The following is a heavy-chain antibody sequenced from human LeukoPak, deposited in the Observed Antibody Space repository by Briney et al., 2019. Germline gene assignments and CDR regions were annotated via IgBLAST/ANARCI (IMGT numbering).Heavy chain of an antibody. CDR2: ISDSGTSA. D-gene: IGHD3-22*01. Sequence: GGSLRLSRAVSGFTFRNYGMSWVRQAPGKGLEWVSVISDSGTSAYYTDSVNGRFTISRDNSKNTLYLQMNSLRAEDTAVYYCAKDSYYDSSGMPWGQGTLVTVSS. CDR1: GFTFRNYG. CDR3: AKDSYYDSSGMP. J-gene: IGHJ4*02. V-gene: IGHV3-23*01.